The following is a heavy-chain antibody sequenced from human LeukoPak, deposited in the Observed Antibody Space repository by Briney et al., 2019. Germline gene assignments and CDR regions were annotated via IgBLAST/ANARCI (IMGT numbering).Heavy chain of an antibody. J-gene: IGHJ4*02. D-gene: IGHD2-15*01. CDR1: GYSFTNYW. Sequence: GESLKISCKGSGYSFTNYWIGWVRQMPGKGLEWMGMIYPGDSDTRYSPSFQGQVTLSADKSISTAYLQWSSLKASDTAMYYCARDYCTGGNCYHFDYWGQGTLVTVSS. CDR3: ARDYCTGGNCYHFDY. V-gene: IGHV5-51*01. CDR2: IYPGDSDT.